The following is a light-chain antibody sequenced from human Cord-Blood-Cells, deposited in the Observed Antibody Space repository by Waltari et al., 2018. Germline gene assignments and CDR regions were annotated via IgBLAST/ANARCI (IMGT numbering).Light chain of an antibody. J-gene: IGLJ1*01. Sequence: SALPHPASVSGSPGQSITISCTRTSRAVGSYNLVSWYQQHPGKAPKLMIYEGSKRPSGVSNRFSGSKSGNTASLTISGLQAEDEADYYCCSYAGSSTYVFGTGTKVTVL. CDR1: SRAVGSYNL. V-gene: IGLV2-23*01. CDR2: EGS. CDR3: CSYAGSSTYV.